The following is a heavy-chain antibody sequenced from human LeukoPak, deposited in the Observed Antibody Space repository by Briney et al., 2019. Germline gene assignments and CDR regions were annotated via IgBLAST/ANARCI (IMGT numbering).Heavy chain of an antibody. D-gene: IGHD4-23*01. J-gene: IGHJ4*02. Sequence: GGSLRLSCAASGFTFSSYSMTWVRQAPGKGLEWVSSISSSSSYIYYADSVKGRFTISRDNAKNSLYLQMNSLRAEDTAVYYCARSRLTVANQEIDYWGQGTLVTVSS. V-gene: IGHV3-21*01. CDR3: ARSRLTVANQEIDY. CDR2: ISSSSSYI. CDR1: GFTFSSYS.